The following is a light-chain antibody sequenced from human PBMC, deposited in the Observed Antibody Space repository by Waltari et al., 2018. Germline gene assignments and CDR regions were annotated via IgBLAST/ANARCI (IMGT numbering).Light chain of an antibody. CDR3: CSYATNSPS. V-gene: IGLV2-23*02. J-gene: IGLJ3*02. Sequence: QSALTQPASVPGSPGQSSTTSCTGTSSDVGPYNLVSWYQQHPGKAPNLMIYEVTKRPSGVSTRFSGSKSGNTASLTISGLRAEDEADYYCCSYATNSPSFGGGTKLTVL. CDR2: EVT. CDR1: SSDVGPYNL.